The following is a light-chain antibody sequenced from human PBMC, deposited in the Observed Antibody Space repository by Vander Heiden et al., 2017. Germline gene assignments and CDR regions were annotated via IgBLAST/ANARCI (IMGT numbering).Light chain of an antibody. V-gene: IGKV1-39*01. CDR1: QSISNY. J-gene: IGKJ2*01. CDR3: QQSYNSPYT. CDR2: GAS. Sequence: DIQMTKSPSSLSASVGGRVTITCRASQSISNYLNWYQHKPGKAPNLLIYGASSLQSGVPSTFSGSGSGTDFTLTITSLQPEDFATYYCQQSYNSPYTFGQGTKLEIK.